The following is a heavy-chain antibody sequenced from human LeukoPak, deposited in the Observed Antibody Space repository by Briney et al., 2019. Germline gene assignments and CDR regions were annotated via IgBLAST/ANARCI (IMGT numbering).Heavy chain of an antibody. J-gene: IGHJ1*01. CDR3: ARHTGYYDSSGFEYFQH. D-gene: IGHD3-22*01. CDR1: GGSISSSSYY. V-gene: IGHV4-39*01. CDR2: IYYSGST. Sequence: PSEALSLTCTVSGGSISSSSYYWGWIRQPPRKGLEWIGSIYYSGSTYYNPSLKSRVTISVDTSKNQFSLKLSSVTAADTAVHYFARHTGYYDSSGFEYFQHWGQGTLVTVSS.